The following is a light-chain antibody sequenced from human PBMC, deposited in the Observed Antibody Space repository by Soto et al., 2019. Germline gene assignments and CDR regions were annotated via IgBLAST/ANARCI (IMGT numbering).Light chain of an antibody. J-gene: IGKJ4*01. CDR2: GAS. CDR1: QSVSSN. Sequence: EIALTQSPATLSVSPGARAALSGLASQSVSSNLAWYQQKPGQAPRLLIYGASTRATGIPARFSGSGSGTDFTLTISSLEPEDFAVYYCQHRSSWPRLAFGGGTKVDIK. V-gene: IGKV3-11*01. CDR3: QHRSSWPRLA.